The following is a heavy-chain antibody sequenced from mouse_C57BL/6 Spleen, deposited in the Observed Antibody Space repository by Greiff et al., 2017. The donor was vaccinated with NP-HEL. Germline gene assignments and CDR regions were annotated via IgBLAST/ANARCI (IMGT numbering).Heavy chain of an antibody. CDR3: ARSSSDYFDD. CDR1: GYTFTSYR. CDR2: IDPSDSYT. Sequence: QVQLQQPGAELVRPGTSVKLSCKASGYTFTSYRMHWVKQRPGQGLEWIGVIDPSDSYTNYNQKFKGKATLTVDTSSSTAYMQLSSLTSEDSAVYYCARSSSDYFDDWGQGTTLTVSS. V-gene: IGHV1-59*01. D-gene: IGHD1-1*01. J-gene: IGHJ2*01.